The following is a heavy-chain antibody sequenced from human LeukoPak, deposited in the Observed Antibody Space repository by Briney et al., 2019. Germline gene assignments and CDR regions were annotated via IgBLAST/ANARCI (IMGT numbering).Heavy chain of an antibody. CDR3: AGVLRYFDWLFPAHAFDI. CDR2: ISSSSSYI. Sequence: GGSLRLSCAASGFTLSSYSMNWVRQAPGKGLEWVSSISSSSSYIYYADSVKGRFTISRDNAKNSLYLQMNSLRAEDTAVYYCAGVLRYFDWLFPAHAFDIWGQGTMVTVSS. CDR1: GFTLSSYS. D-gene: IGHD3-9*01. J-gene: IGHJ3*02. V-gene: IGHV3-21*01.